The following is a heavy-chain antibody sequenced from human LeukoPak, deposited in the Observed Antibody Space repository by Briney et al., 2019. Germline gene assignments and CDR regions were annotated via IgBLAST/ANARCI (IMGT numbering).Heavy chain of an antibody. J-gene: IGHJ4*02. V-gene: IGHV1-2*02. D-gene: IGHD3-10*02. Sequence: ASVKVSCKASGYTFTGYYMHWVRQAPGQGLEWMGWINPNSGGTNYAQKFQSRVTMTRDTSISTAYMELSRLRSDDTAVYYCARDGRPAVFDTKYYFDYWGQGTLVTVSS. CDR1: GYTFTGYY. CDR2: INPNSGGT. CDR3: ARDGRPAVFDTKYYFDY.